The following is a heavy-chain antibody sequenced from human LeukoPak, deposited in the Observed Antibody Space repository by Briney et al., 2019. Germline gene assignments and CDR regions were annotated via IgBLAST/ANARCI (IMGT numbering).Heavy chain of an antibody. D-gene: IGHD3-3*01. CDR2: INSDGSST. V-gene: IGHV3-74*01. CDR1: GFTFSSYW. Sequence: GGSLRLSCAASGFTFSSYWMHWVRHAPGKGLVWVSRINSDGSSTSYADSVKGRLTISRDNAKNTLYLQMNSLRAEDTAVYYCARYAFGGYYYYMDVWGKGTTVTVSS. J-gene: IGHJ6*03. CDR3: ARYAFGGYYYYMDV.